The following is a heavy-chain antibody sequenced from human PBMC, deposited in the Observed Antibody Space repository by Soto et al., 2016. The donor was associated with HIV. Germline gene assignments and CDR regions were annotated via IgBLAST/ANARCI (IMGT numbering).Heavy chain of an antibody. D-gene: IGHD3-3*01. J-gene: IGHJ4*02. Sequence: EVQLVESGGGLVKPGGSLRLSCAASGFTFSSYSMNWVRQAPGKGLEWVSSTSSSSSYIYYADSVKGRFTISRDNAKNSLYLQMNSLRAEDTAVYYCARDDLRFLEWLPYPSFDYWGQGTLVTVSS. CDR3: ARDDLRFLEWLPYPSFDY. CDR2: TSSSSSYI. V-gene: IGHV3-21*01. CDR1: GFTFSSYS.